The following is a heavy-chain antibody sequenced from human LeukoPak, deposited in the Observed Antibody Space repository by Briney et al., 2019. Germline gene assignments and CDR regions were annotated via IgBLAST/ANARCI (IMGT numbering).Heavy chain of an antibody. Sequence: GGSLRLSCAASGFTFSSHWMHWVRQAPGKGLVWVSRIHPDGTTTAYVDSVKGQFTISRDNAKSTLYLQMNSLRAEDTAVYYCATMVRVDSYYYMDVWGKGTTVTVYS. CDR1: GFTFSSHW. CDR3: ATMVRVDSYYYMDV. D-gene: IGHD3-10*01. CDR2: IHPDGTTT. J-gene: IGHJ6*03. V-gene: IGHV3-74*01.